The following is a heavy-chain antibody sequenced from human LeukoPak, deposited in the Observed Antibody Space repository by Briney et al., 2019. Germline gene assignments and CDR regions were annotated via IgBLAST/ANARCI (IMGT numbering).Heavy chain of an antibody. Sequence: GGSLRLSCAASGFTFSSYWMSWVRQAPGKGLEWVANIKQDGSEKYYVDSVKGRFTISRDNAKNSLYLQMNSLRAEDTAVYYYARSGYSSGWYGDYWGQGTLVTVSS. D-gene: IGHD6-19*01. J-gene: IGHJ4*02. CDR1: GFTFSSYW. CDR2: IKQDGSEK. CDR3: ARSGYSSGWYGDY. V-gene: IGHV3-7*01.